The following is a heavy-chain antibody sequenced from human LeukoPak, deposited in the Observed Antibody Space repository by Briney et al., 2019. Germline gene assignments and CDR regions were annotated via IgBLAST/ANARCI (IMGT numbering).Heavy chain of an antibody. CDR1: GFTFSSYW. J-gene: IGHJ6*02. CDR2: INQDGSTK. D-gene: IGHD3-22*01. CDR3: AKDLHYYTSDV. Sequence: PGGSLRLSCAAPGFTFSSYWMHWVRQAPGKGLEWVASINQDGSTKNHVDPVKGRFTISRDNAKNSLSLQMNSLTVEDAAVYYCAKDLHYYTSDVWGQGTTVTVSS. V-gene: IGHV3-7*01.